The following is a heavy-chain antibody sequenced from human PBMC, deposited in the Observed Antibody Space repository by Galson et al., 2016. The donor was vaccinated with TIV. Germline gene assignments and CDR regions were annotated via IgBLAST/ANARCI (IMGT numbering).Heavy chain of an antibody. CDR2: IFPNDSDI. CDR3: ARMSLLGALDV. V-gene: IGHV5-51*03. D-gene: IGHD3-16*01. J-gene: IGHJ3*01. Sequence: QSGAEVKKPGESLKISCKDSGYNFRSYWIAWVRQMPGKGFEWLGIIFPNDSDIRYSPYFRGLVTMSADKSTSTAYLQCSSLKAPDTAMYCCARMSLLGALDVWGQGTMVIVSS. CDR1: GYNFRSYW.